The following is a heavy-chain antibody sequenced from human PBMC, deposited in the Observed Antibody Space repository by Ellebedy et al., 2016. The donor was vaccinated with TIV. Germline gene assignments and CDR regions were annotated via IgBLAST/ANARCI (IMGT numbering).Heavy chain of an antibody. CDR3: ARGMLGFGNLRYSDF. CDR2: INPSGGST. V-gene: IGHV1-46*03. Sequence: AASVTVSCKASKYTFTSYYMHWVRQAPGQGLEWMGIINPSGGSTSYAQKFQGRVTMTRDTSTSTVYMDLRSLRSEDTAVYYCARGMLGFGNLRYSDFWGQGTLVTVSS. J-gene: IGHJ4*02. CDR1: KYTFTSYY. D-gene: IGHD3-10*01.